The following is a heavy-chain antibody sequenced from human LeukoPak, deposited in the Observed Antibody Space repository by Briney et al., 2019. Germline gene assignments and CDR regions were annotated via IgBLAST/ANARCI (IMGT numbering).Heavy chain of an antibody. CDR1: AGSFSGCY. CDR3: AREGYSYGYFDY. D-gene: IGHD5-18*01. Sequence: SETLSLTCAVYAGSFSGCYWSWIRQPAGKGLEWIGEINHSGSTNYNPSLKSRVTISVDTTKNQFSLKLSSVTAADTAVYYCAREGYSYGYFDYWGQGTLVTVSS. V-gene: IGHV4-34*01. J-gene: IGHJ4*02. CDR2: INHSGST.